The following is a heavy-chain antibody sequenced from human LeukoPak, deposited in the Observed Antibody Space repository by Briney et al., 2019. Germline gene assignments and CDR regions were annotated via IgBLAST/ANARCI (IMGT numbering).Heavy chain of an antibody. J-gene: IGHJ5*02. V-gene: IGHV1-18*01. CDR1: GYTFTSYA. CDR3: ARQIVGATNWFDP. D-gene: IGHD1-26*01. CDR2: ISANRYNR. Sequence: ASVNVSCKASGYTFTSYAIIWVRQAPGQGLEWMGWISANRYNRNYAQKFQGRVNMTTDTSTSTAYMELRTLTSDDTAVYYCARQIVGATNWFDPWGQGTLGTVSS.